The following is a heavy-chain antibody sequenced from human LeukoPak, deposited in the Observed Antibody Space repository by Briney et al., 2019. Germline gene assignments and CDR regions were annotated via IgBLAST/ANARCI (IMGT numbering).Heavy chain of an antibody. Sequence: SGESLKISCKGSGYSFNTYWIGWVRQMPGKGLEWMGIIYPGDSDTRYTPSFQGQVTISADKSIGTAYLQWSSLKASDTAMYYCARRGIDSGYDYMGYFDYWGQGTLVTVSS. CDR1: GYSFNTYW. CDR2: IYPGDSDT. V-gene: IGHV5-51*01. J-gene: IGHJ4*02. CDR3: ARRGIDSGYDYMGYFDY. D-gene: IGHD5-12*01.